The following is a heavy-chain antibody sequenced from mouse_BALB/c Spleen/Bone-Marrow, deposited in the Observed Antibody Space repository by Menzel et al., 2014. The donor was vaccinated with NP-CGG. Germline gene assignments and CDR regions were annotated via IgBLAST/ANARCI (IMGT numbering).Heavy chain of an antibody. CDR3: ARNEGLREDYAMDY. Sequence: VQRVESGPGLVQPSQSLSITCTVSGFSLTSYGVHWVRQSPGKGLEWLGVIWSGGSTDYNAAFISRLSISKDNSKSLVFFKMNSLQADDTAIYYCARNEGLREDYAMDYWGQGTSVTVSS. D-gene: IGHD2-4*01. V-gene: IGHV2-4-1*01. J-gene: IGHJ4*01. CDR1: GFSLTSYG. CDR2: IWSGGST.